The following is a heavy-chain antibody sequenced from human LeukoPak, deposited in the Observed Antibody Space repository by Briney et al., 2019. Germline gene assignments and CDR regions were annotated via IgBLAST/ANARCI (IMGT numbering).Heavy chain of an antibody. D-gene: IGHD3-22*01. V-gene: IGHV4-34*01. Sequence: SETLSLTCAVYGGSFSGYYWSWIRQPPGKGLEWIGEINHSGSTNYNPSLKSRVTISVDTSKSQFSLKLSSVTAADTAVYYCARPNYYDSSGYYYFDYWGQGTLVTVSS. CDR2: INHSGST. J-gene: IGHJ4*02. CDR3: ARPNYYDSSGYYYFDY. CDR1: GGSFSGYY.